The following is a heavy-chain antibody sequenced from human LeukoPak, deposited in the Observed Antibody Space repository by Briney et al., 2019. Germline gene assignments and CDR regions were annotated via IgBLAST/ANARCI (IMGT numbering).Heavy chain of an antibody. D-gene: IGHD7-27*01. Sequence: SETLSLTCTVSGGSISSSSYYWGWIRQPPGKGLEWIGSIYYSGSTYYNPSLKSRVTISVDTSKNQFSLKLSSVTAADTAVYYCARHRSYLLGQKGSLGYYFDYWGQGTLVTVSS. CDR2: IYYSGST. CDR1: GGSISSSSYY. CDR3: ARHRSYLLGQKGSLGYYFDY. J-gene: IGHJ4*02. V-gene: IGHV4-39*01.